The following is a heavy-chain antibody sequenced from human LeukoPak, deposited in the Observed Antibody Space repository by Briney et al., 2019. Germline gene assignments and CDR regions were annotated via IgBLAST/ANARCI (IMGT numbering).Heavy chain of an antibody. Sequence: ASVKVSCKASGYTFTGYYMHWVRHAPGPGLEWMGWINPNSGGTNYAQKFQGRVTMTRDTSISTAYMELSRLRSDDTAVYYCAREVVPFAYYDSSGYLGFDYWGQGTLVTVSS. CDR3: AREVVPFAYYDSSGYLGFDY. D-gene: IGHD3-22*01. V-gene: IGHV1-2*02. J-gene: IGHJ4*02. CDR1: GYTFTGYY. CDR2: INPNSGGT.